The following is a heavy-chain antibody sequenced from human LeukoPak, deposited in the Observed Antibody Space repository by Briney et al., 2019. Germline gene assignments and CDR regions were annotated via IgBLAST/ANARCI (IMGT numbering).Heavy chain of an antibody. D-gene: IGHD2-15*01. Sequence: SETLSLTCTVSGDSISSYYWSWIRQPPGGGLEWIGYIFHSGSTNYNPSLKSRVTIPLDTSKNQFSLKLSSVTAADTAVYYCARQSGCSGGSCWLYYFDYWGQGTLVTVSS. V-gene: IGHV4-59*08. CDR1: GDSISSYY. CDR2: IFHSGST. CDR3: ARQSGCSGGSCWLYYFDY. J-gene: IGHJ4*02.